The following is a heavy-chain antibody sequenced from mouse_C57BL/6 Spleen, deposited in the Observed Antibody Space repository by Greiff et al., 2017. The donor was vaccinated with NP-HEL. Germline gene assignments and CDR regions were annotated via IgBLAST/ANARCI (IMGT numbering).Heavy chain of an antibody. V-gene: IGHV1-7*01. J-gene: IGHJ4*01. D-gene: IGHD1-1*01. CDR2: INPSSGYT. Sequence: QVQLQQSGAELAKPGASVKLSCKASGYTFTSYWMHWVKQRPGQGLEWIGYINPSSGYTKYNQKFKDKATLTADKSSSTAYMQMSSLTYEDSAVYYCASGIITTVVEAMDYWGQGTSVTVSS. CDR3: ASGIITTVVEAMDY. CDR1: GYTFTSYW.